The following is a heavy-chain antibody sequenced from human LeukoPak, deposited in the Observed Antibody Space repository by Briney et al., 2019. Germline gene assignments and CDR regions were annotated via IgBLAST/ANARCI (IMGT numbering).Heavy chain of an antibody. J-gene: IGHJ3*02. CDR1: GYSFTSYW. CDR2: IYPGDSDT. Sequence: GESLKISCKGSGYSFTSYWIGWVRQMPGKGLEWMGIIYPGDSDTRYSPSFQGQVTISADKSISTAYLQWSSLKASDTAMYHSARGTGQYTYGYRGAFDTWGQGTMVIVSS. D-gene: IGHD5-18*01. CDR3: ARGTGQYTYGYRGAFDT. V-gene: IGHV5-51*01.